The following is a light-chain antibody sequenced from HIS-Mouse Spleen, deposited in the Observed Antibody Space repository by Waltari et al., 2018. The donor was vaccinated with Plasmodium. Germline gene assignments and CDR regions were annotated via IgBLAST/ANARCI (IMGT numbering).Light chain of an antibody. CDR2: DVS. V-gene: IGLV2-11*01. CDR1: SSDVGGYNY. Sequence: QSALTQPRPVSGSPGQSVTISCTGTSSDVGGYNYVSWYKRHPGKATILMVYDVSKRPSGVLDCFAGSKAGNTASLSSSRLHAEEEADYYCCSYAGSYTYVYGTGTKVTVL. CDR3: CSYAGSYTYV. J-gene: IGLJ1*01.